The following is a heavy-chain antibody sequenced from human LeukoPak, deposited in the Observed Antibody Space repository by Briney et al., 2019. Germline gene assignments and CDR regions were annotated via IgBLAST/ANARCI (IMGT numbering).Heavy chain of an antibody. J-gene: IGHJ4*02. CDR2: IYYSGST. V-gene: IGHV4-59*08. D-gene: IGHD3-10*01. Sequence: PETLSLTCTVSGGSISSYYWSWIRQPPGKGLEWIGYIYYSGSTNYNPSLKSRVTISVDTSKNQFSLKLTSVTAADTAVYYRARHVYYGSGRSYFDYWGQGTLVTVSS. CDR3: ARHVYYGSGRSYFDY. CDR1: GGSISSYY.